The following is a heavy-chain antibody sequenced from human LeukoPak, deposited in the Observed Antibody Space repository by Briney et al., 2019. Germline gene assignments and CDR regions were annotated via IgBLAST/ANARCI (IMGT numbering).Heavy chain of an antibody. CDR2: IIPILGIA. J-gene: IGHJ4*02. V-gene: IGHV1-69*04. CDR1: GGTFSSYA. CDR3: ARAYSGSPDAPEPARYYFDY. Sequence: SVKVSCKASGGTFSSYAISWVRQAPGQGLEWMGRIIPILGIANYAQKFQGRVTITADKSTSTAYMELSSLRSEDTAVYYCARAYSGSPDAPEPARYYFDYWGQGTLVTVSS. D-gene: IGHD1-26*01.